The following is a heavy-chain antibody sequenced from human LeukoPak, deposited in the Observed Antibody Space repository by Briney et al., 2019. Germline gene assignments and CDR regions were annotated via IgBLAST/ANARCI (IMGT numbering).Heavy chain of an antibody. J-gene: IGHJ4*02. Sequence: GGSLRLSCAAAGFTFDDYEMSWVRQAPGKGLEWVSGINWNGGSTGYADSVKGRFTISRDNAKNSLYLRMNSLRAEDTAVYYCARLVGGSSRPFDCWGQGTLVTVSS. V-gene: IGHV3-20*04. CDR3: ARLVGGSSRPFDC. CDR1: GFTFDDYE. CDR2: INWNGGST. D-gene: IGHD6-13*01.